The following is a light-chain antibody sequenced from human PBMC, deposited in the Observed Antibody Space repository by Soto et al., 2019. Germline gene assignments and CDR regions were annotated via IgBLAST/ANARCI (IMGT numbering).Light chain of an antibody. CDR2: DAS. Sequence: IPLTQSPSSLSASVGDRVTITCRASQGIDSHLAWYQQKPGKAPNLLIYDASSLQSGVPSRFSGSGSGTEFTLTISSLQPDDFATYYCQQYNSYSEAFGQGTKVDIK. CDR3: QQYNSYSEA. CDR1: QGIDSH. V-gene: IGKV1-9*01. J-gene: IGKJ1*01.